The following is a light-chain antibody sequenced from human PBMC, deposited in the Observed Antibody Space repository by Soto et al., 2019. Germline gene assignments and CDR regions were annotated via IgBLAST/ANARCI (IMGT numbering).Light chain of an antibody. J-gene: IGKJ3*01. CDR2: AAS. Sequence: DFQMTQSPSSLSASVGDRVTISCRASQDIGTFLNWYQQKPGKPPNLLIYAASNLLSGVSSRFSGRGSCTDFTLTIRSLQPEDFATYYCQQSYSTPQITFGPGTKVDMK. CDR3: QQSYSTPQIT. V-gene: IGKV1-39*01. CDR1: QDIGTF.